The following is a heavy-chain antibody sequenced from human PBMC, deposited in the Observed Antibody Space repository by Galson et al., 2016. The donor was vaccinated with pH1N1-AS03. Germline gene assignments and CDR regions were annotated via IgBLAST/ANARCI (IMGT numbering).Heavy chain of an antibody. Sequence: SLRLSCAASGLTFSSYGMHWLRRAPGKGLEWVAFISYDGINIYYADSVKGRLTISRDNSKNTLLLQMNSLRVEDTAIYYCALGRRAALAGVPLDRWGQGTLVTVSS. CDR1: GLTFSSYG. D-gene: IGHD6-13*01. V-gene: IGHV3-30*03. J-gene: IGHJ4*02. CDR2: ISYDGINI. CDR3: ALGRRAALAGVPLDR.